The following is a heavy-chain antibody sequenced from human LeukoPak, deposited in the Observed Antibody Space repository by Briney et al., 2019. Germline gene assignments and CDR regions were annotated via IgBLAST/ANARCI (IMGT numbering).Heavy chain of an antibody. J-gene: IGHJ4*02. CDR2: ISSSSSTI. V-gene: IGHV3-48*01. D-gene: IGHD3-9*01. CDR1: GFTFSSYS. Sequence: GGSLRLSCAASGFTFSSYSMNWVRQAPGKGLEWVSYISSSSSTIYYADSVKGRFTISRDNAKNSLHLQMNSLRAEDTAVYYCARDGPYYDILTGYYNPVRYFDYWGQGTLVTVSS. CDR3: ARDGPYYDILTGYYNPVRYFDY.